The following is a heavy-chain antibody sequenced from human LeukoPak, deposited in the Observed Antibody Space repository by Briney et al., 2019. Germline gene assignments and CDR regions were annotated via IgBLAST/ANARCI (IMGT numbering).Heavy chain of an antibody. CDR1: GFTFSSYS. CDR3: ARGVRQQLVLDY. V-gene: IGHV3-21*01. J-gene: IGHJ4*02. D-gene: IGHD6-13*01. CDR2: IGSSSSYI. Sequence: GGSLRLSCAASGFTFSSYSMNWVRQAPGKGLEWVSSIGSSSSYIYYADSVKGRFTISRDNAKNSLYLQMNSLRAEDTAVYYCARGVRQQLVLDYWGQGTLVTVSS.